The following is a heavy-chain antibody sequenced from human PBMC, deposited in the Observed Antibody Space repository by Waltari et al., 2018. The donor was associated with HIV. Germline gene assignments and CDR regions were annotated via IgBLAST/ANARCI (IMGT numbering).Heavy chain of an antibody. CDR1: GGSINNGNYY. J-gene: IGHJ4*02. CDR3: ARRQHTGTYSRGFDS. D-gene: IGHD1-26*01. V-gene: IGHV4-61*02. Sequence: QVQLQESGPGLVKPSQTLSLPCVVSGGSINNGNYYWNWIRQPAGKRLEWIGHIYFSGDTNYNPSLKSRVTISVDTSKNQFSLKLISVTAADTAVYYCARRQHTGTYSRGFDSWGQGALVTVSS. CDR2: IYFSGDT.